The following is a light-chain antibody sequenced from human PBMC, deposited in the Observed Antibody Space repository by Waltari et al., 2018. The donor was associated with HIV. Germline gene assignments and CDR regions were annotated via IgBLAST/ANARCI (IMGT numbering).Light chain of an antibody. J-gene: IGKJ1*01. CDR2: KAS. CDR1: QSVSIW. CDR3: QRYNSDLWA. Sequence: DIQMTQSPTTLSASVGDSVTIPCRASQSVSIWLAWYQPKPGKDPKLLIYKASNLVTGVPARFTGSGSVTEFTLNISSLQPDDSATYYCQRYNSDLWAFGQGTKVEIK. V-gene: IGKV1-5*03.